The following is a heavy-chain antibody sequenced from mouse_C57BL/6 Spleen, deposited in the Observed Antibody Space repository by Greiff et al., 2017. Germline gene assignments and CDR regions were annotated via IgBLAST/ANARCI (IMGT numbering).Heavy chain of an antibody. D-gene: IGHD1-1*01. J-gene: IGHJ2*01. CDR3: AREDYYGSSDYFDY. CDR1: GFTFSSYA. CDR2: ISGGGSYT. V-gene: IGHV5-4*01. Sequence: EVKLVESGGGLVKPGGSLKLSCAASGFTFSSYAMSWVRQTPEKRLEWVATISGGGSYTYYPDNVKGRFTISRDNAKNNLYLQMSHLKSEDTAMYYCAREDYYGSSDYFDYWGQGTTLTVSS.